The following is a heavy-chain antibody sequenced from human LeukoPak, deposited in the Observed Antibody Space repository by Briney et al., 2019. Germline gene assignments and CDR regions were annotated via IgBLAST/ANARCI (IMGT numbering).Heavy chain of an antibody. J-gene: IGHJ6*02. CDR1: GGTFSSYT. D-gene: IGHD6-6*01. CDR3: ARTVVYSTSSPYYYGMDV. Sequence: SVKVSCKASGGTFSSYTISWVRQAPGQGLEWMGGIIPIFGTANYAQKFQGRVTITADESTSTAYMELSSLRSEDTAVYYCARTVVYSTSSPYYYGMDVWGQGTTVTVS. CDR2: IIPIFGTA. V-gene: IGHV1-69*13.